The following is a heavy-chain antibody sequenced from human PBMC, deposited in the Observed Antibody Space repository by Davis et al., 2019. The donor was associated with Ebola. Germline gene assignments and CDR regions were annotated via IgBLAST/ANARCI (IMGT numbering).Heavy chain of an antibody. J-gene: IGHJ3*02. Sequence: GESLKISCAASGFTFSDYYMSWIRQAPGKGLEWVSYISSSGSTIYYADSVKGRFAISRDNSKNTLYLQMNSLRADDTAVYYCARGRYGPGTGRDVNPNAFDMWGQGTRVSVSS. CDR1: GFTFSDYY. D-gene: IGHD3-10*01. CDR2: ISSSGSTI. V-gene: IGHV3-11*01. CDR3: ARGRYGPGTGRDVNPNAFDM.